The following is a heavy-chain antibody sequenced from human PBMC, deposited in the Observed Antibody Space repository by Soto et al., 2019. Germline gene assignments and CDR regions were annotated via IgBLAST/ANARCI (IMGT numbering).Heavy chain of an antibody. Sequence: EVQLVESGGGLVQPGGSLRLSCAASGFTFSNYWMYWVRQAPGKGLVWVSRINSDGSVSSYADSVKGRLTISRDNVKNHLYLQMDGLRAEDTAVYYCARGDCVGGTCYSLAGSFYYYMDVWGKGTTVTVFS. CDR2: INSDGSVS. CDR3: ARGDCVGGTCYSLAGSFYYYMDV. CDR1: GFTFSNYW. D-gene: IGHD2-15*01. V-gene: IGHV3-74*01. J-gene: IGHJ6*03.